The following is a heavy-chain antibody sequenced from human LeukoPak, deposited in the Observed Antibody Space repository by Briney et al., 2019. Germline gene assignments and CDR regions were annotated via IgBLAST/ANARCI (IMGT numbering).Heavy chain of an antibody. D-gene: IGHD1-26*01. CDR3: ARLNTIGGTYPHNDY. CDR2: IYYSGNT. CDR1: GGSISGYY. Sequence: PSETLSLTCTVSGGSISGYYWSWIRQPPGRGLEYIGYIYYSGNTNYNPALQSRVTISVDTSKNQFSLNLNSVTAADTAVYYCARLNTIGGTYPHNDYWGQGTLVTVSS. J-gene: IGHJ4*02. V-gene: IGHV4-59*01.